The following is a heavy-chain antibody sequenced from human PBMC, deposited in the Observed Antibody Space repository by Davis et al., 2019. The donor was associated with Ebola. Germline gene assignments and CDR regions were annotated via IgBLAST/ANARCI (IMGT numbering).Heavy chain of an antibody. V-gene: IGHV4-34*01. Sequence: SETLSLTCAVSGGSFSGYYWSWIRQPPGKGLEWIGEINHSGSTNYNPSLKSRVTISVDTSKNQFSLKLSSVTAADMAVYYCARVGSYYSSFGYWGQGTLVTVSS. CDR1: GGSFSGYY. CDR3: ARVGSYYSSFGY. CDR2: INHSGST. D-gene: IGHD1-26*01. J-gene: IGHJ4*02.